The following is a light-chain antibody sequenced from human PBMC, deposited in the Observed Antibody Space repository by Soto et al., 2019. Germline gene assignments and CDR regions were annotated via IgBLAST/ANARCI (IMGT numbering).Light chain of an antibody. CDR3: QQRYSTPLP. J-gene: IGKJ4*01. Sequence: DIQMTQFPSSLSASVGDRVTITCRASQSISSHLSWYQQKPGEAPKFLIYSTSSLQSGVPSRFSGSGSRTDFTLTISYMQVEDVATYYCQQRYSTPLPFGGGTKVAIK. CDR2: STS. CDR1: QSISSH. V-gene: IGKV1-39*01.